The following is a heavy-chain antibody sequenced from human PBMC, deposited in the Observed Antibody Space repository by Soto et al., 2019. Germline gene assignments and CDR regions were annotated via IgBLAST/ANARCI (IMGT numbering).Heavy chain of an antibody. Sequence: GGSLRLSCAASGFTFSSYAMSWVRQAPGKGLEWVSAISGSGGSTYYADSVKGRFTISRDNSKNTLYLQMNRLRAEDTAVYYCAKVIYDILTGYLVNIPRIYYFDYWGQGTLVTVSS. CDR3: AKVIYDILTGYLVNIPRIYYFDY. CDR1: GFTFSSYA. J-gene: IGHJ4*02. D-gene: IGHD3-9*01. CDR2: ISGSGGST. V-gene: IGHV3-23*01.